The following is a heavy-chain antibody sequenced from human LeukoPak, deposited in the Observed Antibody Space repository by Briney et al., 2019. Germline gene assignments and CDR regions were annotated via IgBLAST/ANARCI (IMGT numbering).Heavy chain of an antibody. Sequence: ASQTLSLTCTVSGGSISSGGYYWSWIRQHPGKGLEWIGYIYYSGSTYYNPSLKSRVTISVDTSKNQFSLKLSSVTAADTAVYYCARSHSSSWSFRVWYFDLWGRGTLVTVSS. CDR2: IYYSGST. CDR1: GGSISSGGYY. D-gene: IGHD6-13*01. V-gene: IGHV4-31*03. J-gene: IGHJ2*01. CDR3: ARSHSSSWSFRVWYFDL.